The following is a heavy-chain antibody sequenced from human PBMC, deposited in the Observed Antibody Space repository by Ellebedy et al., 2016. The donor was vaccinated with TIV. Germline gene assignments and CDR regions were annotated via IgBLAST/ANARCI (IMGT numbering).Heavy chain of an antibody. Sequence: GGSLRLSXAASGFTFSSYAMSWVRQAPGKGLEWVSAISGSGGSTYYADSVKGRFTISRDNSKNTLYLQMNSLRAEDTAVYYCAKVGLYCTNGVCLPGYFDYWGQGTLVTVSS. D-gene: IGHD2-8*01. CDR3: AKVGLYCTNGVCLPGYFDY. V-gene: IGHV3-23*01. CDR1: GFTFSSYA. J-gene: IGHJ4*02. CDR2: ISGSGGST.